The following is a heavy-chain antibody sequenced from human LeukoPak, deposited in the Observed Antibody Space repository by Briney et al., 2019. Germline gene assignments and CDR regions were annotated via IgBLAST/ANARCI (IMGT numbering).Heavy chain of an antibody. Sequence: GGSLRLSCAASGFTFSSYEMNWVRQAPGKGLEWVSYISSSGSTIFYADSVKGRFTISRDNAKNSLYLQMNSLRAEDTAVYYCARLYSSSSGLRASDYWGQGTLVTVSS. CDR3: ARLYSSSSGLRASDY. CDR1: GFTFSSYE. CDR2: ISSSGSTI. D-gene: IGHD6-6*01. J-gene: IGHJ4*02. V-gene: IGHV3-48*03.